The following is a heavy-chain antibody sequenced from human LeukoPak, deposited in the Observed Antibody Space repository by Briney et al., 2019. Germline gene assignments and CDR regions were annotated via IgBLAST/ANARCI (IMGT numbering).Heavy chain of an antibody. J-gene: IGHJ5*02. CDR3: ARDPAADAGYSSSWYLGWFDP. V-gene: IGHV1-2*02. Sequence: ASVKVSCKASGYTFTAYYMHWVRQAPGQGLEWMGWLNPNSGGTNYAQKFQGRVTMTRDTSISTAYMELSRLRSDDTAVYYCARDPAADAGYSSSWYLGWFDPWGQGTLVTVSS. CDR1: GYTFTAYY. D-gene: IGHD6-13*01. CDR2: LNPNSGGT.